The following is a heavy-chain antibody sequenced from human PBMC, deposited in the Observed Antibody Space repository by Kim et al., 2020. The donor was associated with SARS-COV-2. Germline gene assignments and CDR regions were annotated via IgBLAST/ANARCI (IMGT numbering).Heavy chain of an antibody. V-gene: IGHV4-39*01. CDR3: ARHQGSWGHDYFDY. Sequence: SETLSLTCTVSGGSISSSSYYWGWIRQPPGKGPEWIGSIYYSGITYYNPSLKSRVTIYVDTSKNQFSLKLSSVTAADTASYYCARHQGSWGHDYFDYWGHGTLVTVSS. CDR1: GGSISSSSYY. CDR2: IYYSGIT. D-gene: IGHD3-10*01. J-gene: IGHJ4*01.